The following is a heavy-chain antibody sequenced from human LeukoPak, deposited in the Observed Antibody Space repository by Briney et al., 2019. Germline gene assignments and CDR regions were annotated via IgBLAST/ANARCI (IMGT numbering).Heavy chain of an antibody. V-gene: IGHV4-34*01. CDR1: GGSFSGYY. J-gene: IGHJ4*02. Sequence: SETLSLTCAVYGGSFSGYYWSWIRQPPGKGLGWIGEINHSVSTNFNPCLKSGVTISVDPSKNQFSLKLSSVTAADTAVYYCARGPPHYYDYVWGSYRYSGYFDYWGQGTLVTVSS. D-gene: IGHD3-16*02. CDR2: INHSVST. CDR3: ARGPPHYYDYVWGSYRYSGYFDY.